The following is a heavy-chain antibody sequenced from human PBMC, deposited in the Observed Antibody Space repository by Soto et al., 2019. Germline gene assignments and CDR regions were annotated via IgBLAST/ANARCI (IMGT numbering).Heavy chain of an antibody. D-gene: IGHD3-16*02. CDR3: ARGLGYDYVWGSYRYTVGGRSWFDP. Sequence: PSETLSLTCAVYGGSFSGYYWSWIRQPPGKGLEWIGEINHSGSTNYNPSLKSRVTISVDTSKNQFSLKLSSVTAADTAVYYCARGLGYDYVWGSYRYTVGGRSWFDPWGQGTLVTVSS. CDR1: GGSFSGYY. CDR2: INHSGST. J-gene: IGHJ5*02. V-gene: IGHV4-34*01.